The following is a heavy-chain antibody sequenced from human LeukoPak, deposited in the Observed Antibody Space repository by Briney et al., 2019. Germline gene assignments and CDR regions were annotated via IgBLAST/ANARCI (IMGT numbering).Heavy chain of an antibody. D-gene: IGHD2-21*02. CDR2: MSDIGPNT. Sequence: GGSLRLSCAASGFSVSDYAMTWIRQSPGKGLEWVSSMSDIGPNTYYADSVKGRFTISRDTSKNTLFLQMNSLRAEDTALYYCARRLSLRFDAFAVWGPGTVVTVSS. V-gene: IGHV3-23*01. CDR1: GFSVSDYA. CDR3: ARRLSLRFDAFAV. J-gene: IGHJ3*01.